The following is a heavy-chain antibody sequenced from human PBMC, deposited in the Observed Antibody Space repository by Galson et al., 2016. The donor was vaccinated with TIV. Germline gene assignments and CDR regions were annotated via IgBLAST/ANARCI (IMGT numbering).Heavy chain of an antibody. D-gene: IGHD4-11*01. CDR2: IEYDASIK. V-gene: IGHV3-30*18. Sequence: SLRLSCAVSGFTFRHFGAHWVRQAPGKGLEWVAYIEYDASIKHYMDSVKGRFTISRDNSENTVYMQMDGLISVDTAVYYCAKVRRSFYSISLFDFEYWGQGTLVIVSS. CDR3: AKVRRSFYSISLFDFEY. CDR1: GFTFRHFG. J-gene: IGHJ4*02.